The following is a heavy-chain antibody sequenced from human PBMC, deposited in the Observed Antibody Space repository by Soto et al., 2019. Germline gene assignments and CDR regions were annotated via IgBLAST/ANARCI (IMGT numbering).Heavy chain of an antibody. V-gene: IGHV3-30*17. CDR3: ARPYCSRTSCPPYSYYYGLNV. J-gene: IGHJ6*02. Sequence: PGGSLRLSCSASGFILGDYALHWVRQAPGKGLEWLAVISFDGNHKYYADSVQGRFTFSRDNSQNTLHLEMNSLRAEDTAVYYCARPYCSRTSCPPYSYYYGLNVWGQGTTVTVSS. CDR1: GFILGDYA. D-gene: IGHD2-2*01. CDR2: ISFDGNHK.